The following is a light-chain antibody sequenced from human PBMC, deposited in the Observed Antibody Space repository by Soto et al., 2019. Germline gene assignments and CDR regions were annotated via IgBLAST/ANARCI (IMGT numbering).Light chain of an antibody. CDR2: AAS. CDR3: QQTYNNPQT. Sequence: DIQMTQSPASLSASVGDRVTITFRSSQNIFDYLNWYQQKPGKAPNLLIYAASSLESGVPLRFSGNGSGTHFTLTISSLQPEDFATYYCQQTYNNPQTFGPGTKV. V-gene: IGKV1-39*01. CDR1: QNIFDY. J-gene: IGKJ1*01.